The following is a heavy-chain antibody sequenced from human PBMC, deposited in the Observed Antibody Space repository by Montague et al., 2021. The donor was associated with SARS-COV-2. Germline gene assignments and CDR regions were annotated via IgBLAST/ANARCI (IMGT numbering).Heavy chain of an antibody. D-gene: IGHD2-2*01. J-gene: IGHJ6*03. V-gene: IGHV4-34*01. Sequence: SETLSLTCSVYGGSFSGYYWRRIRQHPGQGLVWFGEINHSGSTKYNPSLKSRVTILVDTSKNQFSLKLSSVTAADTAVYYCARGLQRVVPGVLGVGPYYYYYYMDVWGKGTTVTVSS. CDR3: ARGLQRVVPGVLGVGPYYYYYYMDV. CDR1: GGSFSGYY. CDR2: INHSGST.